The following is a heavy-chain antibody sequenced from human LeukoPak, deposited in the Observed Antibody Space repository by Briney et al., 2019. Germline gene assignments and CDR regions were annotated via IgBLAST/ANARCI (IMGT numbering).Heavy chain of an antibody. CDR1: GFTLSNYY. Sequence: GGSLRLSCAASGFTLSNYYMSWIRQAPGKGLEWVSYSSSSGSTIYYADSVKGRFAISRDNAKNSLYLQMNSLRAEDTAVYYCARRRDFIDYWGQGTLVTVSS. CDR3: ARRRDFIDY. J-gene: IGHJ4*02. D-gene: IGHD3/OR15-3a*01. CDR2: SSSSGSTI. V-gene: IGHV3-11*01.